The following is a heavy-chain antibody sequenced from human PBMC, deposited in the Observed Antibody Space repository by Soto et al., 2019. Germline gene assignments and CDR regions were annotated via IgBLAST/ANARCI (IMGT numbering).Heavy chain of an antibody. J-gene: IGHJ4*02. V-gene: IGHV1-3*01. CDR3: ARDLPPVDY. CDR2: INAGNGNT. Sequence: ASVKVSCKASGYTFTSYAIHWVRQAPGQRLEWMGWINAGNGNTKYSHKFQGRVTITRDTSASTAYMELSSLRSEDTAVYYCARDLPPVDYWGQGTLVTVSS. CDR1: GYTFTSYA.